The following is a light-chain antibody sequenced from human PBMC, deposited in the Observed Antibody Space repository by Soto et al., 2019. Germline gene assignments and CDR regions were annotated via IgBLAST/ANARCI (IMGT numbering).Light chain of an antibody. Sequence: EIVLTQSPGTLSLSPGERATLSCRASQSVSSSFLAWYQQKPGQAPRLLIYGASSRATGIPDRFSGSGSGTDFTLTISRLEPEDVEVYYCQQYGSSPLTVGGGTKVEIK. CDR1: QSVSSSF. V-gene: IGKV3-20*01. CDR3: QQYGSSPLT. CDR2: GAS. J-gene: IGKJ4*01.